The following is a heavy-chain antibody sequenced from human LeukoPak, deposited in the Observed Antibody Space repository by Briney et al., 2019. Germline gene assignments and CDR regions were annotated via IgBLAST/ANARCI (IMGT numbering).Heavy chain of an antibody. Sequence: GSSLRLSCAASGFSFSTFGMHWVRQAPGKGLEWVAMMWSETYVFHAGSVKGRFTIFRDNSKNTLYLQMNSLRAEDTAVYYCAKPQQDYYYDSSGYCFDYWGQGTLVTVSS. D-gene: IGHD3-22*01. J-gene: IGHJ4*02. CDR3: AKPQQDYYYDSSGYCFDY. CDR2: MWSETYV. V-gene: IGHV3-33*06. CDR1: GFSFSTFG.